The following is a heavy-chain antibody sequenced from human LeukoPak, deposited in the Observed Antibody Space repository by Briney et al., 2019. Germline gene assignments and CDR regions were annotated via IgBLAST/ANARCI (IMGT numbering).Heavy chain of an antibody. CDR3: ARDSSRIAAAGVALFDY. J-gene: IGHJ4*02. CDR2: ISYDGSNK. D-gene: IGHD6-13*01. CDR1: GFTFSSYA. V-gene: IGHV3-30*04. Sequence: GGSLRLSCAASGFTFSSYAMHWVRQVPGKGLEWVAVISYDGSNKYYADSVKGRFTISRDNSKNTLYLQMNSLRAEDTAVYYCARDSSRIAAAGVALFDYWGQGTLVTVSS.